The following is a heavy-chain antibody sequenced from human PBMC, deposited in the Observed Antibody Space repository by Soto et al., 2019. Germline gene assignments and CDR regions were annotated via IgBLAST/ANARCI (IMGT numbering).Heavy chain of an antibody. CDR3: ARDRGGSSSWFDY. J-gene: IGHJ4*02. CDR2: VSNGGIT. V-gene: IGHV4-59*01. CDR1: GGSISSYY. D-gene: IGHD6-13*01. Sequence: SETMSLTCTVSGGSISSYYWSWSRQPPGKGLEWIGFVSNGGITNYNPSLMSRVTISIDTSKNQFSLKLNSVTAADTAVYYCARDRGGSSSWFDYWGQGTLVTVSS.